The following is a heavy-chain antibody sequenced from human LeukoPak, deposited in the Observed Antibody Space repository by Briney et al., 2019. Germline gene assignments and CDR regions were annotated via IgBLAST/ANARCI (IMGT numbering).Heavy chain of an antibody. D-gene: IGHD3-10*01. CDR3: ARALGRQRYYGSGTYKKNYYYMDV. CDR1: GYTFTDYY. CDR2: INPKSGGT. V-gene: IGHV1-2*02. J-gene: IGHJ6*03. Sequence: ASVKVSCEASGYTFTDYYMHWVRQAPGQGLEWMGWINPKSGGTNYAQKFQGRVTMTRDTSVSTAYMELGRLTSDDTAVYYCARALGRQRYYGSGTYKKNYYYMDVWGKGTTVTISS.